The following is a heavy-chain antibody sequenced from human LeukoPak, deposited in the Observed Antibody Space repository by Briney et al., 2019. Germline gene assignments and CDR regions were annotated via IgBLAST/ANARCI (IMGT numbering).Heavy chain of an antibody. CDR1: GFTFSSYG. D-gene: IGHD6-13*01. J-gene: IGHJ3*02. CDR3: AKFRAAAGPPDAFDI. V-gene: IGHV3-23*01. Sequence: DPGGTLRLSCAACGFTFSSYGMSWVRQAPGKGLEWVSAISGSGGSTYYADSVKGRFTISRDNSKNTLYLQLNSLRAEDTAVYYCAKFRAAAGPPDAFDIWGQGTMVTVSS. CDR2: ISGSGGST.